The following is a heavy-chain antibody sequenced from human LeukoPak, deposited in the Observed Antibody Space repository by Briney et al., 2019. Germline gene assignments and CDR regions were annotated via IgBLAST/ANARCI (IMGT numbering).Heavy chain of an antibody. V-gene: IGHV3-48*03. CDR2: ISSSGRTI. Sequence: PGGSLRLSCAASGFTFSSYEMNWVRQAPEKGLECISYISSSGRTIYYADSLKGRFTVSRDNAKNSLYLRMNNLRAEDTAVYYCARGEYYFDYWGQGTLVTVSS. CDR1: GFTFSSYE. CDR3: ARGEYYFDY. J-gene: IGHJ4*02.